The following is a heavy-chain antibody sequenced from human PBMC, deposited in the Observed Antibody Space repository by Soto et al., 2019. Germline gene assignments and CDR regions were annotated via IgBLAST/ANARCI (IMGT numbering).Heavy chain of an antibody. CDR1: GYTFTSYD. V-gene: IGHV1-8*01. CDR2: MNPNSGNT. Sequence: QVQLVQSGAEVKKPGASVKVSCNASGYTFTSYDINWVRQATGQGLEWMGWMNPNSGNTDYAQKFQGRATMTRNTSISTAYMELSSLRSEDTAVYYCARERSAAGTGWFDPWGQGTLVTVSS. J-gene: IGHJ5*02. CDR3: ARERSAAGTGWFDP. D-gene: IGHD6-13*01.